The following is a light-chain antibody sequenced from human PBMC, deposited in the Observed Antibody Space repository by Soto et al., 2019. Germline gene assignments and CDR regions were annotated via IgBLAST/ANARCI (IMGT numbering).Light chain of an antibody. CDR2: DAS. J-gene: IGKJ1*01. Sequence: DIQMTQSPSTLSAHVGDRVTITCRASQSITNWVAWYQQKPGKAPKLLIYDASNLESGVPSRFSGGGSGTDFTLTASSLQPDDFATYYCQQYKNYSPTFGQGTKVEV. CDR1: QSITNW. CDR3: QQYKNYSPT. V-gene: IGKV1-5*01.